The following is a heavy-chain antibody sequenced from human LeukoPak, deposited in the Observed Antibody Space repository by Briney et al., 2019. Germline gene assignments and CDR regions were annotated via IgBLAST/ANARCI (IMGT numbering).Heavy chain of an antibody. CDR1: GGSISSSSYY. CDR3: ARLHDFRVDP. Sequence: SETLSLTCTVSGGSISSSSYYWGWIRQPPGKGLEWIGSIYYSGSTYYNPSLKSRVTISVDTSKNQFSLKLSSVTAADTAVYYCARLHDFRVDPWGQGTLVTVSS. CDR2: IYYSGST. V-gene: IGHV4-39*01. J-gene: IGHJ5*02. D-gene: IGHD3/OR15-3a*01.